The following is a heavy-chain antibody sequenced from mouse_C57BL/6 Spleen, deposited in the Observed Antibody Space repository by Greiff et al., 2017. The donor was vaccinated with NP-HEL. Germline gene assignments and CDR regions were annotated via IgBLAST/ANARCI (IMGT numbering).Heavy chain of an antibody. CDR1: GYSITSGYY. D-gene: IGHD2-3*01. J-gene: IGHJ2*01. Sequence: EVQLQQSGPGLVKPSQSLSLTCSVTGYSITSGYYWNWIRQFPGNKLEWMGYISYDGSNNYNPSLKNRISITRETSKNQFFLKLNSVTTEDTATYYCARDAGLLDYWGQGTTLTVSS. V-gene: IGHV3-6*01. CDR2: ISYDGSN. CDR3: ARDAGLLDY.